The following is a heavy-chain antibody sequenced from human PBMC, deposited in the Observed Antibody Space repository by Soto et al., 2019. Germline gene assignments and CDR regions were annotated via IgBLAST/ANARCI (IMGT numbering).Heavy chain of an antibody. Sequence: GESLKISCEASGYSFTSNWIGWVRQMPGKGLEWMGIINPADSDIKYSPSFQGQVTISADKSISTVYLQWSSLQASDTAMYYCARHSREAKAWTIRRLDYWGQGTLVTVSS. D-gene: IGHD2-2*01. J-gene: IGHJ4*02. CDR3: ARHSREAKAWTIRRLDY. V-gene: IGHV5-51*01. CDR1: GYSFTSNW. CDR2: INPADSDI.